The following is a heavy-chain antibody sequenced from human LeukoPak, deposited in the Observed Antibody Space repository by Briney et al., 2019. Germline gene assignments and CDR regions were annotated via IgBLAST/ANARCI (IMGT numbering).Heavy chain of an antibody. CDR3: ARGSIGPVGLWFGELPYYYYGMDV. CDR1: GYTFTSYG. J-gene: IGHJ6*02. Sequence: ASVKGSCKASGYTFTSYGISWVRQAPGQGLEWMGWISAYNGNTNYAQKLQGRVTMTTDTSTSTAYMELRSLRSDDTAVYYCARGSIGPVGLWFGELPYYYYGMDVWGQGTTVTVSS. V-gene: IGHV1-18*01. CDR2: ISAYNGNT. D-gene: IGHD3-10*01.